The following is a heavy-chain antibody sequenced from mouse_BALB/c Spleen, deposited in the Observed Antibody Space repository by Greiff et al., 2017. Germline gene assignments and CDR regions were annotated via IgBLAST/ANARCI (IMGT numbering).Heavy chain of an antibody. J-gene: IGHJ2*01. D-gene: IGHD1-2*01. V-gene: IGHV3-2*02. CDR3: ARSGTTATFDY. Sequence: EVKLQESGPGLVKPSQSLSLTCTVTGYSITSDYAWNWIRQFPGNKLEWMGYISYSGSTSYNPSLKSRISITRDTSKNQFFLQLNSVTTEDTATDYCARSGTTATFDYWGQGTTLTVSS. CDR2: ISYSGST. CDR1: GYSITSDYA.